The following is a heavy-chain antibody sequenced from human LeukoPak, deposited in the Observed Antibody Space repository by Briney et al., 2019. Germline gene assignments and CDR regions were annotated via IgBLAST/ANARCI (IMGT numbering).Heavy chain of an antibody. J-gene: IGHJ4*02. CDR1: GYTFTSYG. V-gene: IGHV1-18*01. CDR2: ISAYNGNT. Sequence: GASVKVSCKASGYTFTSYGISWVRQAPGQGLEWMGWISAYNGNTNYAQKLQGRVTMTTDTSTSTAYMELRSLRSDDTAVYYCARDHCSGGSCYFSFDYWGQGTLVTVSS. CDR3: ARDHCSGGSCYFSFDY. D-gene: IGHD2-15*01.